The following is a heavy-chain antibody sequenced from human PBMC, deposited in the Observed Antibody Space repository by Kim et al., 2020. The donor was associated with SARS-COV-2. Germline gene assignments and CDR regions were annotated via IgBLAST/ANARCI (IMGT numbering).Heavy chain of an antibody. J-gene: IGHJ3*02. D-gene: IGHD2-2*01. V-gene: IGHV3-13*01. Sequence: GGSLRLSCGASGFDFSSYDFHWVRQVKGKALEWVSAIGKTGNTFYPVAVKGRFTISRDNANNSLYLHMNGLRVEDTALYYCVRDMPGGAFDIWGQGTIVT. CDR2: IGKTGNT. CDR1: GFDFSSYD. CDR3: VRDMPGGAFDI.